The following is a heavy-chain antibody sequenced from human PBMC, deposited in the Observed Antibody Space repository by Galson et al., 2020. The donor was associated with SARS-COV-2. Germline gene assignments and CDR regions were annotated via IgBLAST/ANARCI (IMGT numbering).Heavy chain of an antibody. CDR2: IYSHDDR. D-gene: IGHD6-19*01. V-gene: IGHV2-5*01. J-gene: IGHJ4*02. CDR3: ANSAVYNIGWYGNQ. CDR1: GFSLTTSGLA. Sequence: PGPPLVSPTQTLTLTCTFSGFSLTTSGLAVGWIRLPPGKALEWLALIYSHDDRRFSPSLKTRLTITKDTSKNQVVLTMTNMDPVDTATYYCANSAVYNIGWYGNQWGQGTLVTVPS.